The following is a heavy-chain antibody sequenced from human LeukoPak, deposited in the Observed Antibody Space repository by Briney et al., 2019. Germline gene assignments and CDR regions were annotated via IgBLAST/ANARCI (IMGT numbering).Heavy chain of an antibody. CDR2: IYYSGST. CDR1: GGSISSYY. Sequence: PSETLSLTCTVSGGSISSYYWSWIRQPPGKGLEWIGYIYYSGSTNYNPSLKSRVTISVDTSKNQFSLKLSSVTAADTAVYYCARESSGWRPHPVDYWGQGTLVTVSS. V-gene: IGHV4-59*01. CDR3: ARESSGWRPHPVDY. D-gene: IGHD6-19*01. J-gene: IGHJ4*02.